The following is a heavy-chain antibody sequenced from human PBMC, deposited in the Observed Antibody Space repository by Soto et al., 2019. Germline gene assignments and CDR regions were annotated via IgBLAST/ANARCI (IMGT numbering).Heavy chain of an antibody. J-gene: IGHJ4*02. Sequence: PGGSLRLSCAVSGLTLSTYWMSWVRQAPGKGLEWVANINQDAREKYYVDSVKGRFTVYRDHAKSSLYLQMNSLRVEDTAVYYCARFRRGSSGSNFFDFWGQGALVTVSS. CDR1: GLTLSTYW. D-gene: IGHD3-22*01. CDR3: ARFRRGSSGSNFFDF. V-gene: IGHV3-7*03. CDR2: INQDAREK.